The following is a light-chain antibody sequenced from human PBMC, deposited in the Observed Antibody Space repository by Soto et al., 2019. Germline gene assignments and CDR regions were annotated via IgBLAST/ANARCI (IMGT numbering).Light chain of an antibody. CDR3: CSYAGSYSSDYV. CDR1: SRDVGAYNY. CDR2: DVN. V-gene: IGLV2-11*01. J-gene: IGLJ1*01. Sequence: QSVLTQPRSVSGSPGQSVTISCTGTSRDVGAYNYVSWYQQHPGKTPKLMIYDVNKRPSGVPDRFSGSKSGNTASLTISGLQAEDEADYYCCSYAGSYSSDYVFGTGTKV.